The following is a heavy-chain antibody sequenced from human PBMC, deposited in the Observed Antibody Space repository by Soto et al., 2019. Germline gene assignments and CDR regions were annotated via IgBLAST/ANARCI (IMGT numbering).Heavy chain of an antibody. CDR1: GYTFTVYY. D-gene: IGHD3-10*01. CDR3: AIIPLRGAFDI. V-gene: IGHV1-2*04. J-gene: IGHJ3*02. Sequence: ASVKVSCKAPGYTFTVYYMHWVRQAPGQGLEWMGWINPNSGGTNYAQKFQGWVTMTRDTSISTAYMELSRLRSDDTAVYYCAIIPLRGAFDIWGKGTMVTVS. CDR2: INPNSGGT.